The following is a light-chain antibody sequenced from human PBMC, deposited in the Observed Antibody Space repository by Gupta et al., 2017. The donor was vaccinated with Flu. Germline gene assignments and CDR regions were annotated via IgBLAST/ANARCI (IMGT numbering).Light chain of an antibody. CDR3: QQRSDWPLT. CDR2: DAS. CDR1: QSVSNY. J-gene: IGKJ3*01. V-gene: IGKV3-11*01. Sequence: EVVLTQSPATLSLSPGERATLSCRASQSVSNYLAWYQQKLGQAPRLLIYDASNRATGIPARFSGSGSGTDFTLTISSLEPEDFAVYYCQQRSDWPLTFGHGTKVDIK.